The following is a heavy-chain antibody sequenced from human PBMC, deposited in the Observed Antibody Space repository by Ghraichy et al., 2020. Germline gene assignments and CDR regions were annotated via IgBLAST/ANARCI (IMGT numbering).Heavy chain of an antibody. CDR2: IYWDDDK. V-gene: IGHV2-5*02. J-gene: IGHJ6*02. CDR1: GFSLSTTGVG. D-gene: IGHD1-14*01. Sequence: GPTLVKPTQTLTLTCTFSGFSLSTTGVGVGWIRQPPGKALEWLALIYWDDDKRYSPSRRSRLTITKDTSKNQVVLTMTNMAPVDTATYYCAHRLLNPTNYSSYYGMDVWGQVTTVTVSS. CDR3: AHRLLNPTNYSSYYGMDV.